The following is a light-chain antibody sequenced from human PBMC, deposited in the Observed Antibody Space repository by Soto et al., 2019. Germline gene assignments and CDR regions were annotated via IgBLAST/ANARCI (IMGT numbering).Light chain of an antibody. V-gene: IGKV3-11*01. J-gene: IGKJ4*01. CDR3: QQRDSWPLT. CDR2: SAS. CDR1: QTVSSY. Sequence: EIVLTQSPDTLSLSPGKRATLSCRTNQTVSSYLAWYQHKSGQAPRLLIYSASKRATGIPARFSGSGSGTDFTLTISSLDPEDFAFYYCQQRDSWPLTFGGGTKVDIK.